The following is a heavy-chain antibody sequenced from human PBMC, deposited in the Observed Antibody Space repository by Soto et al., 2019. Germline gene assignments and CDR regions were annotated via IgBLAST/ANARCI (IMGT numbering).Heavy chain of an antibody. V-gene: IGHV4-39*01. J-gene: IGHJ5*02. CDR1: GGSVSSDTHY. Sequence: PSETLSLTCTVSGGSVSSDTHYWGWVRQPPGKGLEWIGCVYYTGRTYYNPSLRSRVTISVDTSKNQSSMKLTSTTAADTALYFCARQKLEFWNWLDAWGQGTLVTVSS. CDR3: ARQKLEFWNWLDA. CDR2: VYYTGRT. D-gene: IGHD1-1*01.